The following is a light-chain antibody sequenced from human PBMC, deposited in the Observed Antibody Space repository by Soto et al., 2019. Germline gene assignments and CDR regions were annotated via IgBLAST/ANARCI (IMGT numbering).Light chain of an antibody. Sequence: QSVLTQPASVSGSPGQSITISCTGTSSDVGGYNYVSWYQQHPGKAPKLMIYDVSNRPSGLSNRFSGSKSGNTASLTISGLQAEDEADYYCSSYTSSSTPYVVFGGGTKLTVL. CDR1: SSDVGGYNY. CDR2: DVS. J-gene: IGLJ2*01. V-gene: IGLV2-14*01. CDR3: SSYTSSSTPYVV.